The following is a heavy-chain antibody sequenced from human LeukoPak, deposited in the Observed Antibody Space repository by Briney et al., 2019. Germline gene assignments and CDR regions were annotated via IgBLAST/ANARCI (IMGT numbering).Heavy chain of an antibody. V-gene: IGHV1-69*04. CDR2: IIPILGIA. CDR1: GGTFSSYA. J-gene: IGHJ4*02. Sequence: GASVKLSCKASGGTFSSYAISWVRQAPGQGLEWMGRIIPILGIANYAQKFQGRVTITADKSTSTAYMELSSLRSEDTAVYYCASIAVAGMYYFDYWGQGTLVTVSS. CDR3: ASIAVAGMYYFDY. D-gene: IGHD6-19*01.